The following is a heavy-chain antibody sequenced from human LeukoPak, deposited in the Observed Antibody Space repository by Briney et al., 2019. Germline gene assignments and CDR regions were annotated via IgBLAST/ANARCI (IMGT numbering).Heavy chain of an antibody. CDR1: GGSFNTNLYY. V-gene: IGHV4-39*01. D-gene: IGHD1-26*01. J-gene: IGHJ5*02. Sequence: SETLSLTCTVFGGSFNTNLYYWAWFRQPPGKGLEWIGSLYYDGRTYYNPSLESRLTIPVDTSNNQFSVKLTSVTATDTAVYYCARRRGKWDVNWSDPWGQGTLVTVSS. CDR2: LYYDGRT. CDR3: ARRRGKWDVNWSDP.